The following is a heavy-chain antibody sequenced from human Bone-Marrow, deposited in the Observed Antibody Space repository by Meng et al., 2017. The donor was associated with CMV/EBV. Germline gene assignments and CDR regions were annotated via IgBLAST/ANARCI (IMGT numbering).Heavy chain of an antibody. CDR3: ARGVNWGRKCYFDY. CDR1: GYTFTGYY. CDR2: IIPILGIA. D-gene: IGHD7-27*01. V-gene: IGHV1-69*10. Sequence: SVKVSCKASGYTFTGYYMHWVRQAPGKGLEWMGGIIPILGIANYAQKFQGRVTITADTSPSTAYRELSSLRSEDTAVYYCARGVNWGRKCYFDYWGQGTLVTVSS. J-gene: IGHJ4*02.